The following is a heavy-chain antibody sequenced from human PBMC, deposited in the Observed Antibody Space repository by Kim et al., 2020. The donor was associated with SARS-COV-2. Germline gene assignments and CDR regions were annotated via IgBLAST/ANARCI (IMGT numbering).Heavy chain of an antibody. Sequence: GGSLRLSCAASGFTFSSFSMNWVRQAPGKGLDWVSYISTTGTTIYYSDSLKGRFTISRDNGKNSLYLQINSLRDEDTAVYYCTRAACGDACYAPVPWGQGTLVTVSS. V-gene: IGHV3-48*02. CDR3: TRAACGDACYAPVP. J-gene: IGHJ5*02. D-gene: IGHD2-21*02. CDR1: GFTFSSFS. CDR2: ISTTGTTI.